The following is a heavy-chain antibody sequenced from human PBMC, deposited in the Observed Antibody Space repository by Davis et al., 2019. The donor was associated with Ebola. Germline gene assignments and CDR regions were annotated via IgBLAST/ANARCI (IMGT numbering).Heavy chain of an antibody. CDR2: MNPNSGNT. Sequence: ASVKVSCKASGYTFTSYDINWVRQATGQGLEWMGWMNPNSGNTGYAQKFQGRVTMTRNTSISTAYMELSSLRSEDTAVYYCARGRFLEWLLAPPYYYYYGMDVWGQGTTVTVSS. CDR3: ARGRFLEWLLAPPYYYYYGMDV. CDR1: GYTFTSYD. V-gene: IGHV1-8*01. J-gene: IGHJ6*02. D-gene: IGHD3-3*01.